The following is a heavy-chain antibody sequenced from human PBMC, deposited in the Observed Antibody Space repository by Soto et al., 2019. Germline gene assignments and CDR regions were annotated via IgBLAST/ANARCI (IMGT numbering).Heavy chain of an antibody. V-gene: IGHV3-21*04. D-gene: IGHD6-19*01. CDR1: GFTFNSYS. J-gene: IGHJ4*02. CDR3: ARARIAVAPYFDY. Sequence: GGSLRPSCAASGFTFNSYSMNWVRQTPGKGLEWVSHINISGSDTNYADSVRGRFTISRDNAKNTLYLQMNSLRAEDTAVYYCARARIAVAPYFDYWGQGTLLIVSS. CDR2: INISGSDT.